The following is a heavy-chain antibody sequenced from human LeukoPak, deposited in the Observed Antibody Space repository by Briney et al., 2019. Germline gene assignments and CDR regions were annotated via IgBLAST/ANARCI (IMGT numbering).Heavy chain of an antibody. J-gene: IGHJ5*02. CDR1: GGSISSGNYY. V-gene: IGHV4-31*03. CDR2: VHYNGGT. D-gene: IGHD6-13*01. Sequence: PSETLSLTCTVSGGSISSGNYYWSWIRQHPGKGLEWIGHVHYNGGTRHNPSLESRLTISVDTNKNQFSLKLSSVTAADTAIYFCARGLGSSTSNWFDPWGQGTLVTVSS. CDR3: ARGLGSSTSNWFDP.